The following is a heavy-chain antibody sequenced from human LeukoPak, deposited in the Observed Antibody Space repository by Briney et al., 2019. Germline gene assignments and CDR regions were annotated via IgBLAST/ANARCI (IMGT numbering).Heavy chain of an antibody. CDR1: GGSISSSNYY. Sequence: SETLSLTCTVSGGSISSSNYYWGWIRQPPGKGLEWIGSIYYSGSTYYNPSLESRVTISVDTSKNQFSLRLSSVTAADTAVYYCASSYYYDSSVYRFRHWGQGTLVTVSS. J-gene: IGHJ1*01. CDR2: IYYSGST. V-gene: IGHV4-39*01. CDR3: ASSYYYDSSVYRFRH. D-gene: IGHD3-22*01.